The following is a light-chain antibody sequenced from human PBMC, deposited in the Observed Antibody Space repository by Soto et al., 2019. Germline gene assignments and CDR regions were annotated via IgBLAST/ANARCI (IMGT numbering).Light chain of an antibody. J-gene: IGKJ1*01. Sequence: DIQMTQSPSSLSASVEDRVIITCRASQSISNHLNWYQQKPGKAHKLLIFAASSLQSGVPSRFSGSRSGPDFTLTISSLQPEDFANYYCQQSYSSPPTFGQGTKVEIK. V-gene: IGKV1-39*01. CDR1: QSISNH. CDR3: QQSYSSPPT. CDR2: AAS.